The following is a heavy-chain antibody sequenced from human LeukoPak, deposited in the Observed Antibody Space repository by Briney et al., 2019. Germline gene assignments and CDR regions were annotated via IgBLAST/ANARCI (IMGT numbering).Heavy chain of an antibody. V-gene: IGHV4-31*03. D-gene: IGHD3-10*01. Sequence: SETLSLTCTVSGGSISRGGYYWSWIRQHPGKGLEWIGYIHYSGSTYYNPSLKSRVTISVDTSKNQFSLKLSSVTAADTAVYYCASGSYPFEYWGQGTLVTVSS. CDR3: ASGSYPFEY. CDR2: IHYSGST. J-gene: IGHJ4*02. CDR1: GGSISRGGYY.